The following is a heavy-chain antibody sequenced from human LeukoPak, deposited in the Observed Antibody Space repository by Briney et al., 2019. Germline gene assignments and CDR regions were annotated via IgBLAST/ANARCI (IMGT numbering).Heavy chain of an antibody. V-gene: IGHV4-4*07. CDR1: GGSISSYY. CDR2: IYTSGST. Sequence: SETLSLTCTVSGGSISSYYWSWIRQPAGKGLEWIGRIYTSGSTDYNPSLKSRVTISLDTSRNQFSLKLNSVTAADTAVYYCAKSNGYGLVDIWGQGTMVTVSS. D-gene: IGHD3-10*01. J-gene: IGHJ3*02. CDR3: AKSNGYGLVDI.